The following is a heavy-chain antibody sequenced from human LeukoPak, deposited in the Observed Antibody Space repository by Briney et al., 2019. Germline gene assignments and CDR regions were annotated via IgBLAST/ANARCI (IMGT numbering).Heavy chain of an antibody. V-gene: IGHV4-34*01. CDR2: INHSGST. J-gene: IGHJ5*02. CDR3: ARGGRLWFGVSVKNNWFDP. CDR1: GGSFSGYY. D-gene: IGHD3-10*01. Sequence: SETLSLTCAVYGGSFSGYYWSWIRQPPGKGLEWIGEINHSGSTNYNPSLKSRVTISVDTSKNQFSLKLSSVTAADTAVYYWARGGRLWFGVSVKNNWFDPWGQGTLVTVSS.